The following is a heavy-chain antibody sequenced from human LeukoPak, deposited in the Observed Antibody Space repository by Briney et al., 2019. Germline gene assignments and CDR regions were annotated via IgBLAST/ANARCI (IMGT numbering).Heavy chain of an antibody. V-gene: IGHV3-23*01. CDR3: ARDHLRGRDCFDY. CDR1: GFTFSSYT. D-gene: IGHD3-10*01. J-gene: IGHJ4*02. CDR2: LSGGGGVT. Sequence: PGGSLRLSCAASGFTFSSYTMSWVRQAPGMGLEWVSALSGGGGVTYYADSVKGRFTISRDNSKNTLYLQMNSLKAEDTAVYYCARDHLRGRDCFDYWGQGTLVTLSS.